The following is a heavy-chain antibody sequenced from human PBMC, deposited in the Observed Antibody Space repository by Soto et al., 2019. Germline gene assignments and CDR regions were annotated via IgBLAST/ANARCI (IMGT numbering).Heavy chain of an antibody. D-gene: IGHD6-19*01. V-gene: IGHV3-9*01. CDR1: GFTFDDYA. J-gene: IGHJ4*02. CDR3: APGWYRGHYYFDY. Sequence: GGSLRLSCAASGFTFDDYAMHWVRQAPGKGLEWVSGISWNSGSIGYADSVKGRFTISRDNAKNSLYLQMNSLRAEDTALYYCAPGWYRGHYYFDYWGQGTLVTVSS. CDR2: ISWNSGSI.